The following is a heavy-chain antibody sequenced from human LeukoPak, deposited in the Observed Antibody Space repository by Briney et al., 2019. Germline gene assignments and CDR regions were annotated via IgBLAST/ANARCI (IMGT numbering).Heavy chain of an antibody. J-gene: IGHJ4*02. Sequence: ASVKVSCKASGYTFTSYGISWVRQAPGQGLEWMGWISAYNGNTNYAQKLQGRVTMTTDTSTSTAYMELRSLRSEDTAMYYCGRAADSAMITGAFWGQGTLVTVSS. CDR3: GRAADSAMITGAF. CDR1: GYTFTSYG. CDR2: ISAYNGNT. V-gene: IGHV1-18*01. D-gene: IGHD5-18*01.